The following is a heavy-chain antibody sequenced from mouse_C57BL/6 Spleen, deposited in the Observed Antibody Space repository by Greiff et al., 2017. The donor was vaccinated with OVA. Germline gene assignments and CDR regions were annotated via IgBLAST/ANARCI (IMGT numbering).Heavy chain of an antibody. CDR1: GYTFTSYW. V-gene: IGHV1-50*01. Sequence: QVQLKQPGAELVKPGASVKLSCKASGYTFTSYWMQWVKQRPGQGLEWIGEIDPSDSYTNYNQKFKGKATLTVDTSSSTAYMQLSSLTSEDSAVYYCARSGLGFAYWGQGTLVTVSA. J-gene: IGHJ3*01. CDR3: ARSGLGFAY. D-gene: IGHD4-1*01. CDR2: IDPSDSYT.